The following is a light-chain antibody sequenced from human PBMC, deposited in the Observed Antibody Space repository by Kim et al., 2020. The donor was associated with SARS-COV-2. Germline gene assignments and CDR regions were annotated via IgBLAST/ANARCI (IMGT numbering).Light chain of an antibody. CDR3: QAYDSSLSGYV. V-gene: IGLV1-40*01. CDR1: SSTDGAGND. J-gene: IGLJ1*01. CDR2: GNS. Sequence: RVTTCCSGSSSTDGAGNDVNCSQQLPGTAPKLLNYGNSNRPSGVPDRFSGYKSGTSASLAITGLQAEDEADYYCQAYDSSLSGYVFGTGNKVTVL.